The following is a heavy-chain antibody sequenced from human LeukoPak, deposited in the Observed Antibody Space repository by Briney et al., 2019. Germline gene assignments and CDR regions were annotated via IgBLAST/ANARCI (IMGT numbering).Heavy chain of an antibody. J-gene: IGHJ5*02. Sequence: SVKVSCKASGGTFSSYAISWVRQAPGQGLEWMGRIIPILGIANYAQKFQGRVTITADKSTSTAYMELSSLRSEDTAVYYCARHYDSSRNWFDPWGQGTLATVSS. CDR1: GGTFSSYA. CDR2: IIPILGIA. V-gene: IGHV1-69*04. D-gene: IGHD3-22*01. CDR3: ARHYDSSRNWFDP.